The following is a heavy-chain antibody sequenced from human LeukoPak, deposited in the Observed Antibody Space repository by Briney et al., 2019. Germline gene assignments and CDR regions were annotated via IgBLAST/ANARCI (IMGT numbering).Heavy chain of an antibody. CDR2: IQYDGSNK. D-gene: IGHD2-2*01. CDR1: GFTFSSYG. Sequence: GGSLRLSCAASGFTFSSYGMHWVRQAPGKGLEWVTFIQYDGSNKYYADSVKGRFTISRDNSKNTLHLQMNSLRAEDTAVYYCAKAPRLGLCSNTSCPNDNWGQGILVTVSS. V-gene: IGHV3-30*02. J-gene: IGHJ4*02. CDR3: AKAPRLGLCSNTSCPNDN.